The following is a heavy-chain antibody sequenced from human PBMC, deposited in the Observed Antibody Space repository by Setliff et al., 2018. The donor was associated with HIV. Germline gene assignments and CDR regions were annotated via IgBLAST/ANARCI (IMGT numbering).Heavy chain of an antibody. Sequence: ASVKVSCKASGYTFSDYGISWVRQAPGQGLEWMGWISAHNGRINYAQKFQGRVTMTTDRSTSTAYMELRSLRSGDTAVYYCARDVGRDGYCFDHWGQGTLVTVS. CDR1: GYTFSDYG. CDR3: ARDVGRDGYCFDH. J-gene: IGHJ4*02. D-gene: IGHD5-12*01. CDR2: ISAHNGRI. V-gene: IGHV1-18*01.